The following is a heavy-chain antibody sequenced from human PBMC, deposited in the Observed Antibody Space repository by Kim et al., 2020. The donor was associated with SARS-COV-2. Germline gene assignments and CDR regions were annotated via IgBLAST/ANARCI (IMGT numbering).Heavy chain of an antibody. D-gene: IGHD1-26*01. CDR1: GYSFTSYW. Sequence: GESLKISCTGSGYSFTSYWIGWVRQMPGKVLEWMGIIYPGDSDTRYSPSFQGQVTISADKSISTAYLQWSSLKAADTAMYYCACRLRVTWEGCPYYYYGRDGWGQVTTVSVSS. CDR2: IYPGDSDT. V-gene: IGHV5-51*01. CDR3: ACRLRVTWEGCPYYYYGRDG. J-gene: IGHJ6*02.